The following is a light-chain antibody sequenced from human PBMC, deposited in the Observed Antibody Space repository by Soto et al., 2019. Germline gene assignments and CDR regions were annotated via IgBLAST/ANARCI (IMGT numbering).Light chain of an antibody. J-gene: IGKJ4*01. Sequence: EIVMTQSPATLSVSPGERATLSCRASQSVSTNLAWYQQKPGQAPRLLIYGASTRATGIPARFSGSGSGTEFTLTISSLQSEDSAVYYCQQYNNWPPLTFGGGTKVEIQ. CDR1: QSVSTN. CDR2: GAS. CDR3: QQYNNWPPLT. V-gene: IGKV3-15*01.